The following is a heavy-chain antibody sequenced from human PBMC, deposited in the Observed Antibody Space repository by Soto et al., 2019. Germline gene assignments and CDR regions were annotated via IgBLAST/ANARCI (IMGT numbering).Heavy chain of an antibody. Sequence: ASVKVSCKASGYTFASYGISWVRQAPGQGLEWMGWISAYNGNTNYAQKLQGRVTMTTDTSTSTAYMELRSLRSDDTAVYYCAREIPVVVLAVTGIWDSFVPWG. D-gene: IGHD2-2*01. J-gene: IGHJ5*02. V-gene: IGHV1-18*01. CDR1: GYTFASYG. CDR2: ISAYNGNT. CDR3: AREIPVVVLAVTGIWDSFVP.